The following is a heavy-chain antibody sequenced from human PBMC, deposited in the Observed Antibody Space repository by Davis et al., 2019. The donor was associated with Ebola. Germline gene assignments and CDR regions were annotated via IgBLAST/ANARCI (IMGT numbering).Heavy chain of an antibody. V-gene: IGHV4-34*01. CDR1: GGSFSGYH. CDR2: INHSGST. J-gene: IGHJ4*02. D-gene: IGHD3-10*01. Sequence: MPSETLSLTCAVYGGSFSGYHWSWIRQPPGKGLEWIGEINHSGSTNYNPSLKSRVTMSVDTSKNQFSLKLSSVTAADTAVYYCARGISGYWGQGTLVTVSS. CDR3: ARGISGY.